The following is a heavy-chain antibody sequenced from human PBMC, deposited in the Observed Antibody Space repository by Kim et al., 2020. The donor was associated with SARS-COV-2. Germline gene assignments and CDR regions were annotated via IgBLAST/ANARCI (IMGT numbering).Heavy chain of an antibody. Sequence: GGSLRLSCAASGFTFDDYTMHWVRQAPGKGLEWVSLISWDGGSTYYADSVKGRFTISRDNSKNSLYLQMNSLRTEDTALYYCAKEGLPYSSGWYESDAVDISGQEATVTVSS. CDR1: GFTFDDYT. V-gene: IGHV3-43*01. CDR2: ISWDGGST. D-gene: IGHD6-19*01. J-gene: IGHJ3*02. CDR3: AKEGLPYSSGWYESDAVDI.